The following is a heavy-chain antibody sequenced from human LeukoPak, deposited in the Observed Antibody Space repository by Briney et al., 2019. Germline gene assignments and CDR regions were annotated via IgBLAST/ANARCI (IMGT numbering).Heavy chain of an antibody. V-gene: IGHV4-34*01. Sequence: SETLSLTCADYGGSFNIYYWSWIRQSPGKGLEWIGEINDGGTINYNPSLLSRVTISLDRSKNQFSLRLTSVTTTDTAVYYCARRWNYGRNYYIDVWGKGATVSVSS. J-gene: IGHJ6*03. CDR3: ARRWNYGRNYYIDV. D-gene: IGHD1-7*01. CDR1: GGSFNIYY. CDR2: INDGGTI.